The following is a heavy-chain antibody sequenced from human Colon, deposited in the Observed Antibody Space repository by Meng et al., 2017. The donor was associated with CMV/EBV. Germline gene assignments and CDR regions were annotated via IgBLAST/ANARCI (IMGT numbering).Heavy chain of an antibody. CDR2: IYSDGNT. D-gene: IGHD2/OR15-2a*01. V-gene: IGHV3-53*01. CDR1: GLPVSGYS. CDR3: ARDHSSEPEWYFDL. Sequence: AAGLPVSGYSMSWVRQAPGKGLEWFSVIYSDGNTYYADSVKGRFTISRDNSKNTLFLQMNSLRADDTAVYYCARDHSSEPEWYFDLWGRGTLVTVSS. J-gene: IGHJ2*01.